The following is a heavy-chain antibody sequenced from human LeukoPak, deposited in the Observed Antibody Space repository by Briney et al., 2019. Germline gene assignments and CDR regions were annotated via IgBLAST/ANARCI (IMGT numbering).Heavy chain of an antibody. V-gene: IGHV4-59*08. CDR3: ARHPFATPFDY. J-gene: IGHJ4*02. D-gene: IGHD2-15*01. Sequence: SETLSLTCTVSGGSISDNYWSWIRQPPGKGLEWTGYAYYSGHTNYNSSLKSRVTMSLDTSKSQFSLRLSSVTAADTAVYFCARHPFATPFDYWGPGTLVTVSS. CDR1: GGSISDNY. CDR2: AYYSGHT.